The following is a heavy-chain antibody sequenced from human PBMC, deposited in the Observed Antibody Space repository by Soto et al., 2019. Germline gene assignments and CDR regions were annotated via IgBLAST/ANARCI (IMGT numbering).Heavy chain of an antibody. J-gene: IGHJ4*02. V-gene: IGHV5-51*01. CDR3: ARHLYDYLDY. CDR1: GCSFTNYW. D-gene: IGHD3-16*01. Sequence: PGESLKISCKGSGCSFTNYWIGWVRQMPGKGLEWMGIIYPGDSDTRYSPSFQGQVTNSVDKSISTAYLQWSSLKASDTAIYYCARHLYDYLDYWGQGTLVTVSS. CDR2: IYPGDSDT.